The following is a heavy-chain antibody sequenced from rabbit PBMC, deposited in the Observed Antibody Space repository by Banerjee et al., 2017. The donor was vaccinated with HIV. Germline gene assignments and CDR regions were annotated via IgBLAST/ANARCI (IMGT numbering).Heavy chain of an antibody. Sequence: QSLEESGGGLVQPEGSLALTCKASGFTISSSYYMCWVRQAPGKGLEWIACIDAGDDNTYYASWAKGRLTISKTSSTTVTLQMTSLTAADTATYFCARDDGGYVPFNLWGQGTLVTVS. CDR1: GFTISSSYY. CDR3: ARDDGGYVPFNL. CDR2: IDAGDDNT. V-gene: IGHV1S40*01. D-gene: IGHD1-1*01. J-gene: IGHJ4*01.